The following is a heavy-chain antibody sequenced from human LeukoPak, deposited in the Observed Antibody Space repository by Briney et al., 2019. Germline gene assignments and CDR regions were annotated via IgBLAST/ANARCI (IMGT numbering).Heavy chain of an antibody. CDR1: GFTFSSYA. CDR3: AKEGDLTIFGVVIPTHNYFDY. V-gene: IGHV3-23*01. Sequence: PGGSLRLSCAASGFTFSSYAMSWVRQAPGKGLEWVSAISGSGGSTYYADSVKGRFTISRDNSKNTLYLQMNSLRAEDTAVYYCAKEGDLTIFGVVIPTHNYFDYWGQGTPVTVSS. CDR2: ISGSGGST. J-gene: IGHJ4*02. D-gene: IGHD3-3*01.